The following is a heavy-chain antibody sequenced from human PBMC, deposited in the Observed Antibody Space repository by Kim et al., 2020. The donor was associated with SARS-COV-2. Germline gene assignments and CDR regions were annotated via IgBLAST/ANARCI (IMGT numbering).Heavy chain of an antibody. CDR2: ISGSGGST. D-gene: IGHD3-16*02. J-gene: IGHJ4*02. CDR1: GFTFSSYA. CDR3: AKDPGTITFGGVIVIGAFDY. V-gene: IGHV3-23*01. Sequence: VGSLRLSCAASGFTFSSYAMSWVRQAPGKGLEWVSAISGSGGSTYYADSVKGRFTISRDNSKNTLYLQMNSLRAEDTAVYYCAKDPGTITFGGVIVIGAFDYWGQGTLVTVSS.